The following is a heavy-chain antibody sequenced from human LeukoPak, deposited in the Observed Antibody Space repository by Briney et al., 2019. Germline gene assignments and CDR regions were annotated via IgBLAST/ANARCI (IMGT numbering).Heavy chain of an antibody. D-gene: IGHD6-6*01. J-gene: IGHJ4*02. CDR3: ARGGDMQLGFDY. V-gene: IGHV1-18*01. CDR2: ISAYNGNT. CDR1: GYTFTSYG. Sequence: ASVKVSCKASGYTFTSYGISWVRQAPGQGLEWMGWISAYNGNTNYAQKFQGRVTMTRNTSISTAYMELSSLRSEDTAVYYCARGGDMQLGFDYWGQGTLVTVSS.